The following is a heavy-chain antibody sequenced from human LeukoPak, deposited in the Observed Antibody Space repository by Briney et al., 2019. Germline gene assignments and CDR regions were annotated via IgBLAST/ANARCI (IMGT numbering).Heavy chain of an antibody. CDR2: ISGSGGST. V-gene: IGHV3-23*01. CDR1: GFTFSSYA. J-gene: IGHJ5*02. CDR3: AKLYYYDSSGSWFDP. D-gene: IGHD3-22*01. Sequence: GGSLRLSCAASGFTFSSYAMSWVRQAPGKGLEWVSAISGSGGSTYYADSVKGRFTISRDNSKNTLYLQMNSLRAEDTAVYYCAKLYYYDSSGSWFDPWGQGTLVTVSS.